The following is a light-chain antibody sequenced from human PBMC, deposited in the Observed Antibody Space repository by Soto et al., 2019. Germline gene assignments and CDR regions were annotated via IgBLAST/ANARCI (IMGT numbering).Light chain of an antibody. Sequence: EIVLTQSPATLSLSPGDRATLSCRASRSVGSSLAWYQQKPGQAPRLLIYGASNRATGIPDRFSGSESGTDFTLTISSLQSEDFAVYYCQQHNNWPLTFGGGAKVEI. V-gene: IGKV3-11*01. J-gene: IGKJ4*01. CDR2: GAS. CDR3: QQHNNWPLT. CDR1: RSVGSS.